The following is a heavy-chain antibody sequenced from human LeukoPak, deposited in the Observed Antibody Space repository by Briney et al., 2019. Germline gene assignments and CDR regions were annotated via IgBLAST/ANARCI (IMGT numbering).Heavy chain of an antibody. CDR1: GVSIFSYY. J-gene: IGHJ4*02. V-gene: IGHV4-59*08. CDR2: VHYSGST. Sequence: SETLSLTCSVSGVSIFSYYWNWIRQPPGKGLEWIGYVHYSGSTYYNPSLKSRVTISVDTSKNQFSLKLSSVTAADTAVYYCARHPGTFHFDYWGQGTLVTVSS. D-gene: IGHD1-7*01. CDR3: ARHPGTFHFDY.